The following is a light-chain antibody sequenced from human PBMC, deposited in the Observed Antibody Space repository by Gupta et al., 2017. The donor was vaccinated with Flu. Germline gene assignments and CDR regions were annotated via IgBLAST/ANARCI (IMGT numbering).Light chain of an antibody. CDR2: DVS. CDR1: NSDIGVFKY. CDR3: CSYAGTYKWV. V-gene: IGLV2-11*01. J-gene: IGLJ3*02. Sequence: NSDIGVFKYVPWYQQLPGKAPQLMIYDVSRRPSGVPDRFSGSTSGNTASLTISGLQAEDEAEYLCCSYAGTYKWVFGGGTKLTVL.